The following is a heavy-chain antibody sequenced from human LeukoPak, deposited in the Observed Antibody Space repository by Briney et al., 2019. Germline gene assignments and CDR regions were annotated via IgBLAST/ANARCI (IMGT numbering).Heavy chain of an antibody. CDR3: AKNLPYLDNPAYRSWPLDF. J-gene: IGHJ4*02. CDR1: GFTFSKYA. Sequence: GGSLRLSCAASGFTFSKYALTWVRQAPGQGLECVSVISGSGDYTYYADSVKGRFTISRDNSKNTLYLQMNSLRDEDMAVYYCAKNLPYLDNPAYRSWPLDFWGQGTLVTVSS. D-gene: IGHD3-16*02. V-gene: IGHV3-23*01. CDR2: ISGSGDYT.